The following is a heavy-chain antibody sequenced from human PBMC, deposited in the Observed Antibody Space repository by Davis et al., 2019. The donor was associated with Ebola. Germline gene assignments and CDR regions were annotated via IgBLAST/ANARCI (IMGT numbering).Heavy chain of an antibody. D-gene: IGHD1-7*01. CDR2: ISWNSGSM. J-gene: IGHJ4*02. V-gene: IGHV3-9*01. CDR1: GFTFGLSA. Sequence: PGGSLRLSCAASGFTFGLSAMHWVRQTPGKGLEWVSVISWNSGSMAYGDSVKGRFTVSRDNAKSTLYLQMNSLTAEDTAVYYCVRTTYGAPEYWGQGTLVTVSS. CDR3: VRTTYGAPEY.